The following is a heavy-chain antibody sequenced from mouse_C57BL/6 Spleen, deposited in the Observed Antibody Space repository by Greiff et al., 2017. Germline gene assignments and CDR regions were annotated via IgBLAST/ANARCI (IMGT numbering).Heavy chain of an antibody. J-gene: IGHJ4*01. CDR2: IWRGGST. CDR3: ARNFHYGSSYVRAMDY. D-gene: IGHD1-1*01. Sequence: VQRVESGPGLVQPSQCLSITCTVSGFSLTSYGVHWVRQSPGKGLEWLGVIWRGGSTDYNAAFISSLSICTDNSTSQVFFKMNSLQADDTAIYYCARNFHYGSSYVRAMDYWGQGTSVTVSS. V-gene: IGHV2-2*01. CDR1: GFSLTSYG.